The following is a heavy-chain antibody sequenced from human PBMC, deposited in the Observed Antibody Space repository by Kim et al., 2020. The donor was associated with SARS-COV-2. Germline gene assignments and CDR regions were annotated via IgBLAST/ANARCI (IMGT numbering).Heavy chain of an antibody. Sequence: SETLSLTCTVSGDSIGSKTYYWNWIRQPAGKGLEWIGRISATGSTNCNPSLKSRVTISVDTSKNQFSLKLSSVTSADTAVYYCAREGRWSTSLDYWGQGTLVTVSS. D-gene: IGHD1-1*01. CDR1: GDSIGSKTYY. V-gene: IGHV4-61*02. CDR3: AREGRWSTSLDY. J-gene: IGHJ4*02. CDR2: ISATGST.